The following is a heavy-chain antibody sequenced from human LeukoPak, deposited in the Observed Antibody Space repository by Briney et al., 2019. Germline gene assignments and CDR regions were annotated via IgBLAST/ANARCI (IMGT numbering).Heavy chain of an antibody. CDR3: AKRGITIFPPDY. V-gene: IGHV3-21*04. J-gene: IGHJ4*02. CDR2: ISRSSSYI. D-gene: IGHD3-9*01. Sequence: GGSLRLSCAASGFALRSYSMNWVRQSPGKGLEWVSSISRSSSYIWYADSVRGRFTISRDNSKNTLYLQLNSLRAEDTAVYYCAKRGITIFPPDYWGQGTLVTVSS. CDR1: GFALRSYS.